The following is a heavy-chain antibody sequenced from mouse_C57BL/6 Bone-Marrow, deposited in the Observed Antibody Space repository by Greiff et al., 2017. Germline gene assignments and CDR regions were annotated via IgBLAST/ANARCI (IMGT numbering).Heavy chain of an antibody. J-gene: IGHJ4*01. CDR1: GYTFTDYN. CDR2: INPNNGGT. CDR3: ARASYDYDEGYYAMDY. Sequence: EVQLQQSGPELVKPGASVKIPCKASGYTFTDYNMDWVKQSHGKSLEWIGDINPNNGGTIYNQKFKGKATLTVDKSSSTAYMELRSLTSEDTAVYYCARASYDYDEGYYAMDYWGKGTSVTVSS. D-gene: IGHD2-4*01. V-gene: IGHV1-18*01.